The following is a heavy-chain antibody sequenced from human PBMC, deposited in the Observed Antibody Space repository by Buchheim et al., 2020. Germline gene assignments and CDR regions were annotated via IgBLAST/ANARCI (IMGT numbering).Heavy chain of an antibody. Sequence: QVQLVQSGAEVKKPGASVKVSCKASGYTFTGYYMHWVRQAPGQGLEWMGWINPNSGGTNYAQKIQGWVTMTRDTSISTAYMELSRLRSDDTAVYYCARGLEAAAGPTAYWGQGTL. D-gene: IGHD6-13*01. J-gene: IGHJ4*02. CDR2: INPNSGGT. CDR3: ARGLEAAAGPTAY. V-gene: IGHV1-2*04. CDR1: GYTFTGYY.